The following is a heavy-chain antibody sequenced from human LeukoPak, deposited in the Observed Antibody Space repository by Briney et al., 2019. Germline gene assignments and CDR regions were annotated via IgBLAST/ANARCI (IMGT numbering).Heavy chain of an antibody. CDR2: IYFSGGT. J-gene: IGHJ5*02. Sequence: SETLSLTCTVSGGSISSSDYHWGWIRQPPGKGLEWIGSIYFSGGTYYNPSLKSRVTISVDTSKNQFSLKLSSVTAADTAVYYCARSPYYDILTGYLGWFDPWGQGTLVTVSS. V-gene: IGHV4-39*07. D-gene: IGHD3-9*01. CDR1: GGSISSSDYH. CDR3: ARSPYYDILTGYLGWFDP.